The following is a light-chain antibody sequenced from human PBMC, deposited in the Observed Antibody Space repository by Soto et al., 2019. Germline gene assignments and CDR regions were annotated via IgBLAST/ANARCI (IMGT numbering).Light chain of an antibody. CDR1: QSVTTF. CDR2: DAS. CDR3: QQRTNWTLT. V-gene: IGKV3-11*01. J-gene: IGKJ4*01. Sequence: EIVLTQSPVTLSLSPGERATLSCRASQSVTTFLAWYQQKPGQAPTLLIYDASKRATGIPARFSGSGSGTDVTLPISSLEPEDFAVYYWQQRTNWTLTFGGGTKVEIK.